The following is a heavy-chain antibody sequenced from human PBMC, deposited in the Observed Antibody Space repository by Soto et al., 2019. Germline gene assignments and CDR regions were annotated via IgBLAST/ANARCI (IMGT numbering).Heavy chain of an antibody. CDR3: ARGGVSGVAAAATDLDY. J-gene: IGHJ4*02. V-gene: IGHV3-33*01. CDR2: IWYDGSNK. Sequence: HPGGSLRLSCAASGFTFSSYGMHWVRQAPGKGLEWVAVIWYDGSNKYYADSVKGRFTISRDNSKNTLYLQMNSLRAEDTAVYYCARGGVSGVAAAATDLDYWGQGTLVTVSS. D-gene: IGHD6-13*01. CDR1: GFTFSSYG.